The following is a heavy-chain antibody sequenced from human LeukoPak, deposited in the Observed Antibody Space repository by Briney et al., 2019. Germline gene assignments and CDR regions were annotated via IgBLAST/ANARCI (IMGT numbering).Heavy chain of an antibody. V-gene: IGHV4-4*07. CDR3: ARGVLSGSAPFDY. CDR1: GDSISYFY. CDR2: ISGSGST. J-gene: IGHJ4*02. D-gene: IGHD1-26*01. Sequence: SETLSLTCSVSGDSISYFYWSWIRQAAGKGLEWIGRISGSGSTDYNASLKSRVTMSVDTSKNQLSLKVISVTAADTAVYYCARGVLSGSAPFDYWGQGTLVIVFS.